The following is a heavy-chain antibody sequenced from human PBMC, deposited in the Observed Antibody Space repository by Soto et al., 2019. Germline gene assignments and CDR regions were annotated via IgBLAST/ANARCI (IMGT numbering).Heavy chain of an antibody. J-gene: IGHJ4*02. V-gene: IGHV3-33*06. CDR2: IWYDGSNK. D-gene: IGHD2-15*01. CDR1: GFTFSSYG. CDR3: AKPDIVVVVAARPLDY. Sequence: GGSLRLSCAASGFTFSSYGMHWVRQVPGKGLEWVAVIWYDGSNKYYADSVKGRFTISRDNSKNTVHLQMNSLRAEDTAVYYCAKPDIVVVVAARPLDYWGQGT.